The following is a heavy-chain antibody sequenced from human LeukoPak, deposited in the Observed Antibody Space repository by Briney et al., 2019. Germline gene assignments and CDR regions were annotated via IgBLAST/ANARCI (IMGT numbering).Heavy chain of an antibody. Sequence: SETLSLTCAVSGYSISSGYYWGWIRPPPGKGLEWIGSIYHSGSTYYNPSLKSRVTISVDTSKNQFSLKLSSVTAADTAVYYCATSRYYYDSSGYYNGAAFDIWGQGTMVTVSS. CDR2: IYHSGST. CDR1: GYSISSGYY. V-gene: IGHV4-38-2*01. J-gene: IGHJ3*02. CDR3: ATSRYYYDSSGYYNGAAFDI. D-gene: IGHD3-22*01.